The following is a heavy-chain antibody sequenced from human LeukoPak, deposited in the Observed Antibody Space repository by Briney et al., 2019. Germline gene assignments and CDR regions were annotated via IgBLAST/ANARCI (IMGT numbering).Heavy chain of an antibody. CDR2: VNWNGGST. D-gene: IGHD2-8*02. Sequence: PGGSLRLSCAASGFTFDDDCMSWVRHAPGKGLEWVSGVNWNGGSTFYADSVKGRFTISRDNSKNSLYLQMNSLRAEDTALYYCARAGGYHSFERDYWGQGTLVTVSS. CDR1: GFTFDDDC. J-gene: IGHJ4*02. CDR3: ARAGGYHSFERDY. V-gene: IGHV3-20*04.